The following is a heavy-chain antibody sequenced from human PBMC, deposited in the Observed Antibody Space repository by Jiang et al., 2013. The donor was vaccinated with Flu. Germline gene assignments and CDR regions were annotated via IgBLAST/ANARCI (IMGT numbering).Heavy chain of an antibody. V-gene: IGHV6-1*01. CDR3: AREFVGNGGYYYYGMDV. CDR1: GDSVSSNSAA. CDR2: TYYRSKWYN. D-gene: IGHD4-23*01. Sequence: TSQTLSLTCAISGDSVSSNSAAWNWIRQSPSRGLEWLGRTYYRSKWYNDYAVSVKSRITINPDTSKNQFSLQLNSVTPEDTAVYYCAREFVGNGGYYYYGMDVWGQGTTVTVSS. J-gene: IGHJ6*02.